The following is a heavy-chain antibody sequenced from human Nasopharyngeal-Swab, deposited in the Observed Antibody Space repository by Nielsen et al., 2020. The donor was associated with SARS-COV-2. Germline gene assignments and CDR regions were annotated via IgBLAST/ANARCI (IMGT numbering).Heavy chain of an antibody. Sequence: WIRQPPGKGLEWVSSTSSRSGDISYTDSVKGRFSISRDNAKNSLYLQMNSLRAEDTAVYYCARDLESIFDHWGQGALVTVSS. J-gene: IGHJ4*02. CDR3: ARDLESIFDH. CDR2: TSSRSGDI. D-gene: IGHD6-6*01. V-gene: IGHV3-21*01.